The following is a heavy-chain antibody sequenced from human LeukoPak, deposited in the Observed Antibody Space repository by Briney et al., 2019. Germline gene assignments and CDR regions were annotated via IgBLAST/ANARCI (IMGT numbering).Heavy chain of an antibody. CDR1: VFILSSYE. Sequence: GGTLRLSCAASVFILSSYEMKWVCQAPRRGLEWVSCISGSGFSIYYGDSLVRRLTISRDHANNSLYLQINSLRVEDSAVYYCATLWDRGAGTTQPLLWGQGTLVTVSS. CDR3: ATLWDRGAGTTQPLL. D-gene: IGHD6-19*01. J-gene: IGHJ4*02. V-gene: IGHV3-48*03. CDR2: ISGSGFSI.